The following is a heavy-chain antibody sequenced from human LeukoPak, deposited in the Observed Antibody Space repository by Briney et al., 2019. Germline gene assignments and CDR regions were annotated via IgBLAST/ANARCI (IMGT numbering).Heavy chain of an antibody. D-gene: IGHD2-15*01. Sequence: GSLRLSCAASGFTFYDYGMTWVRQAPGKGLEWLANIKQDGSEQYYAGSVKGRFTISRDNAKNSLSLQIDSLRVDDTAVYYCVRDSGSRSSGLFDSWGQGTLVTVSS. CDR2: IKQDGSEQ. CDR3: VRDSGSRSSGLFDS. J-gene: IGHJ4*02. CDR1: GFTFYDYG. V-gene: IGHV3-7*01.